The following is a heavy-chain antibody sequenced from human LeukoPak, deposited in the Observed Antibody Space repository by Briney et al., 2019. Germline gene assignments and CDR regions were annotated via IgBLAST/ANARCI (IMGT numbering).Heavy chain of an antibody. CDR2: ISDSGGTI. J-gene: IGHJ4*02. CDR1: EFTFSSFE. V-gene: IGHV3-48*03. CDR3: ARGGYYFDY. Sequence: GGSLRLSCAASEFTFSSFEVNWVRQAPGKGLEWVSKISDSGGTIYYADSVKGRFTIFRDNAENSLYLQMSSLRAEDTAVYYCARGGYYFDYWGQGTLVTVSS.